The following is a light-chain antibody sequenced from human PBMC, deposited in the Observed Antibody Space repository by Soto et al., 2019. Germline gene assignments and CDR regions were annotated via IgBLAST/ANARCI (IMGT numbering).Light chain of an antibody. J-gene: IGKJ5*01. CDR2: EAS. Sequence: EILWTHSPCNLSLSPEERASLSCRSRQSLTSNYLALYKQKPGQAPRLLVYEASNRATGIPARFSGSGSGTEFTLTISSLEPEDFAVYYCQQRGNWPPIVGQGTRLEIK. V-gene: IGKV3-11*01. CDR3: QQRGNWPPI. CDR1: QSLTSNY.